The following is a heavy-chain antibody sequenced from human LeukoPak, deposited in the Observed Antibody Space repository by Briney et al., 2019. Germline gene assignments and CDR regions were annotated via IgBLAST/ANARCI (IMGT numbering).Heavy chain of an antibody. J-gene: IGHJ4*02. CDR2: INHSGST. CDR3: ARLTSGSYYLDY. D-gene: IGHD1-26*01. V-gene: IGHV4-34*01. Sequence: SETLSLTCAVYGGSFSDYYWSWIRQPPGKGLEWIGEINHSGSTNYNPSLKSRVTMSVDTSKNQFSLKLSSVTAADTAVYYCARLTSGSYYLDYWGQGALVTVSS. CDR1: GGSFSDYY.